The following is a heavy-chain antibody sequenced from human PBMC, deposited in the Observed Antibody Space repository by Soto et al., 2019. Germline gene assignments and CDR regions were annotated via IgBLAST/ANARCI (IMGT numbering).Heavy chain of an antibody. CDR3: AVPGAGDFDY. CDR1: GASISKSDW. CDR2: IYHSGST. D-gene: IGHD1-26*01. V-gene: IGHV4-4*02. J-gene: IGHJ4*02. Sequence: SETLSLTCAVSGASISKSDWWSWVRQPPGKGLEWIGEIYHSGSTNFNPSLKSRVTISVDRSKNLFPLTLISVTAADTAVYYCAVPGAGDFDYWGQGTLVTSPQ.